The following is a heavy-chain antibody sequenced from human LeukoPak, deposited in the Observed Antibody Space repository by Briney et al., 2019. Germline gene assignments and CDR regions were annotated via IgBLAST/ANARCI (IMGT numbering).Heavy chain of an antibody. CDR2: INPNSGGT. V-gene: IGHV1-2*02. J-gene: IGHJ4*02. Sequence: ASVKVSCKASGYTFTGYYMHWVRQAPGQGLEWMGWINPNSGGTNYAQKFQGRVTMTRDTSISTAYMELSRLRSDDTAVYYCARDYERYCSGGSCSRTLVDWGQGTLVTVSS. D-gene: IGHD2-15*01. CDR3: ARDYERYCSGGSCSRTLVD. CDR1: GYTFTGYY.